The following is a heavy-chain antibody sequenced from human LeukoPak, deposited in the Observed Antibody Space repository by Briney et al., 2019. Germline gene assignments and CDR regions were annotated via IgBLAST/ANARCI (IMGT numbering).Heavy chain of an antibody. Sequence: SGGSLRLSRAASGFTFSRNGMHTVRQAPGKGLEWVAVISYDGSDTYYVESVMGRFIISRDNPKNTLYLQMNSVRADDTAVYNGGIGVDERVLEWLLPHWGQGTLVTVSS. V-gene: IGHV3-30*03. D-gene: IGHD3-3*01. J-gene: IGHJ4*02. CDR1: GFTFSRNG. CDR3: GIGVDERVLEWLLPH. CDR2: ISYDGSDT.